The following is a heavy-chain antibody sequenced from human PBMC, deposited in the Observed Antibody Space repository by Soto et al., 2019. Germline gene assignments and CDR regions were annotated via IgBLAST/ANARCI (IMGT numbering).Heavy chain of an antibody. CDR1: GYTFTIYG. D-gene: IGHD1-26*01. CDR3: ARDWKQWERRASSAFDY. CDR2: ISAYNGNT. J-gene: IGHJ4*02. V-gene: IGHV1-18*01. Sequence: ASVKVSCKASGYTFTIYGISWVRQAPGQGLEWMGWISAYNGNTNYAQKLQGRVTMTTDTSTSTAYMELRSLRSDDTAVYYCARDWKQWERRASSAFDYWGQGTLVTVSS.